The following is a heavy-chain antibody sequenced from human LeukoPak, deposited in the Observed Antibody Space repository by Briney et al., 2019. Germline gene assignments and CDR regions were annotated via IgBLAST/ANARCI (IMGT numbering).Heavy chain of an antibody. J-gene: IGHJ5*02. V-gene: IGHV3-30-3*01. CDR2: ISYDGSNK. CDR3: ARRGNCSSTSCLNWFDP. D-gene: IGHD2-2*01. CDR1: GFTFSSYA. Sequence: GGSLRLSCAASGFTFSSYAMHWVRQAPGKGLERVAVISYDGSNKYYANSVKGRFTISRDNSKNTLYLQMNSLRAEDTAVYYCARRGNCSSTSCLNWFDPWGQGTLVTVSS.